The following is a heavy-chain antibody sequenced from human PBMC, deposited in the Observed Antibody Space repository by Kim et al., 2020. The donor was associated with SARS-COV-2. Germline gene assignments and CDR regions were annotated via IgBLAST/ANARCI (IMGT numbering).Heavy chain of an antibody. Sequence: SVKVSCKASGGTFSSYAISWVRQAPGQGLEWMGGIIPIFGTANYAQKFQGRVTITADASTSTAYMELSSLRSEDTAVYYCASAYDYVWGSYRHFDYWGQGTLVTVSS. D-gene: IGHD3-16*02. CDR3: ASAYDYVWGSYRHFDY. V-gene: IGHV1-69*13. CDR1: GGTFSSYA. J-gene: IGHJ4*02. CDR2: IIPIFGTA.